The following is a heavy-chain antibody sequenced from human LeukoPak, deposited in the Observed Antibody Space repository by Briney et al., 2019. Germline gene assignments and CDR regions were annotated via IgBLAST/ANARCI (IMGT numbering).Heavy chain of an antibody. J-gene: IGHJ6*02. CDR3: AKSVGDYYGSGSYYYYYYYGMDV. CDR1: GFTFGSYA. D-gene: IGHD3-10*01. Sequence: GGSLRLSCEASGFTFGSYAMYWVRQAPGKGLEWVAGIFGSGGSAHYADSVKGRFTISRDNSKNTLYLQMNSLRAEDTAVYYCAKSVGDYYGSGSYYYYYYYGMDVWGQGTTVTVSS. CDR2: IFGSGGSA. V-gene: IGHV3-23*01.